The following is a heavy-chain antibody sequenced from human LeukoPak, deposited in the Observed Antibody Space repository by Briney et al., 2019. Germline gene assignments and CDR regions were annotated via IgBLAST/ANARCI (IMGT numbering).Heavy chain of an antibody. D-gene: IGHD5-12*01. CDR3: AADSPVDIVATVSRYYYYTDV. CDR1: GFTFTSSA. J-gene: IGHJ6*03. V-gene: IGHV1-58*01. CDR2: IVVGSGNT. Sequence: SMKVSCKASGFTFTSSAVQWVRQARGQRLEWIGWIVVGSGNTNYAQKFQERVTITRDMSTSTAYMELSSLRSEDTAVYYCAADSPVDIVATVSRYYYYTDVWGKGTTVTVSS.